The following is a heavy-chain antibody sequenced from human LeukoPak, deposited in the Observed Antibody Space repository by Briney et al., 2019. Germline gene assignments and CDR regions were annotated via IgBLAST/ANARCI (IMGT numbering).Heavy chain of an antibody. D-gene: IGHD2-8*01. CDR3: ARVLISYYYYGMDV. CDR2: INHSGST. J-gene: IGHJ6*02. Sequence: SETLSLTCAVYGGSFSGYYWSWIRQPPGKGLEWIGEINHSGSTNHNPSLKSRVTISVDTSKNQFSLKLSSVTAADTAVYYCARVLISYYYYGMDVWGQGTTVTVSS. V-gene: IGHV4-34*01. CDR1: GGSFSGYY.